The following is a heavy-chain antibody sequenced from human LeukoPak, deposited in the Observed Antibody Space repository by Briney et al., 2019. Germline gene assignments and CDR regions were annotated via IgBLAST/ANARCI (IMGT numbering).Heavy chain of an antibody. V-gene: IGHV4-39*01. J-gene: IGHJ5*02. Sequence: GSLRLSCAASGFTFSSYEMNWVRQAPGKGLEWIGSIYYSGSTYFNPSLESRVTISVDTSKNQFSLKLTSVTAADTAVYYCARHSGIGRGFDPWGQGTLVTVSS. D-gene: IGHD3-10*01. CDR2: IYYSGST. CDR1: GFTFSSYE. CDR3: ARHSGIGRGFDP.